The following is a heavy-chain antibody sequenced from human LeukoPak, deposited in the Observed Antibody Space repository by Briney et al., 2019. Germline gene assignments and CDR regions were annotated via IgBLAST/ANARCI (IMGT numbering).Heavy chain of an antibody. Sequence: SETLSLTCTVSGGSISSYYWSWIRQPPGKGLEWIGYIYYSGSTNYNPFLKSRVTISVDTSKNQFSLKLSSVTAADTAVYYCVRGRYSSGWFKDKNWFDPWGQGIPVTVSS. D-gene: IGHD6-19*01. CDR2: IYYSGST. J-gene: IGHJ5*02. CDR1: GGSISSYY. CDR3: VRGRYSSGWFKDKNWFDP. V-gene: IGHV4-59*12.